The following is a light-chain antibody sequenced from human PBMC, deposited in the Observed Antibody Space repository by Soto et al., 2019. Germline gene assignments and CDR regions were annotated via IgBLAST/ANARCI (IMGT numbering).Light chain of an antibody. CDR1: QRVSST. V-gene: IGKV3-15*01. CDR3: HQYDTWPLT. J-gene: IGKJ4*01. Sequence: EIVMTQSPATLSVSPGERATLSCRASQRVSSTLAWYQPHPGQAPSLLIYGASTRATGTPATFSGSGSGTELTLTISSLQSEDVAVYHCHQYDTWPLTFGGGAKVEIK. CDR2: GAS.